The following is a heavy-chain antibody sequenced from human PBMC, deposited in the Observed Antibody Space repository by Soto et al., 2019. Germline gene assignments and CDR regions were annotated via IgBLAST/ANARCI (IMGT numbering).Heavy chain of an antibody. V-gene: IGHV4-39*01. J-gene: IGHJ1*01. CDR3: ASSDYYDSSGYYPEYFQH. D-gene: IGHD3-22*01. Sequence: SETLSLTCTVSGGSISSSSYYWGWIRQPPGKGLEWIGSIYYSGSTYYNPSLKSRVTISVDTSKNQFSLKLSSVTAADTAVYYCASSDYYDSSGYYPEYFQHWGQGTPVTVSS. CDR2: IYYSGST. CDR1: GGSISSSSYY.